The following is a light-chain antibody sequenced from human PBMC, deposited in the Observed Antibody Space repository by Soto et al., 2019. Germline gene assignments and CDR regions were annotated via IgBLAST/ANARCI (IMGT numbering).Light chain of an antibody. Sequence: QSALTQPASVSGSPGQSITISCTGTSSDVGYYNYVSWYQHHPGKAPKLMIYEVSNRPSGVSNRFSGSKSGNTASLTISGLQAEDEADYYCSSYTTSSTQVFGGGTKLTDL. CDR1: SSDVGYYNY. CDR2: EVS. V-gene: IGLV2-14*01. CDR3: SSYTTSSTQV. J-gene: IGLJ3*02.